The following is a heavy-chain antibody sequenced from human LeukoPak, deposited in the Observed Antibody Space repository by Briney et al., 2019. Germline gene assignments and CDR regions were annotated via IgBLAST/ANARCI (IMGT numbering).Heavy chain of an antibody. CDR3: ARVAVSGPTGWFDS. Sequence: TGGSLRLSCAGSGFALKSYSLSWVRQAPGKGLEWVSSISSTSAYIYYADSVKGRFTISRDNVDNVVYLQMNSLGAEDTAVYYCARVAVSGPTGWFDSWGQGTLVIVSS. J-gene: IGHJ5*01. D-gene: IGHD2-8*02. CDR2: ISSTSAYI. V-gene: IGHV3-21*01. CDR1: GFALKSYS.